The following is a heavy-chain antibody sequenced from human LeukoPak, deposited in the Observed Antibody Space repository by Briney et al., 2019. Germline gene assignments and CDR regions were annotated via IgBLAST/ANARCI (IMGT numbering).Heavy chain of an antibody. V-gene: IGHV4-34*01. CDR1: GGSISSYY. D-gene: IGHD5-18*01. Sequence: PSETLSLTCTVSGGSISSYYWSWIRQPPGKGLEWNGEINHSVSTNYNPSLKTRAPISVDTPKNQFSLKVSSVTAADTAVYYCARTMMDTAMVPFDYWGQGTLVTVSS. CDR3: ARTMMDTAMVPFDY. J-gene: IGHJ4*02. CDR2: INHSVST.